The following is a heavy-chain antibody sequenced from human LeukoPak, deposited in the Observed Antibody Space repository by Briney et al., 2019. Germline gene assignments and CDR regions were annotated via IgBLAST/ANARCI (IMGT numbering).Heavy chain of an antibody. CDR2: ISGSGGST. CDR1: GFTFSSYA. CDR3: AKDDTYYDSRGYHDAFDI. J-gene: IGHJ3*02. Sequence: GGSLRLSCAASGFTFSSYAMSWVRQAPGKGLEWVSAISGSGGSTYYADSVKGRFTISRDNSKNTLYLQMNSLRAADTAVYYCAKDDTYYDSRGYHDAFDIWGQGTMVTVSS. D-gene: IGHD3-22*01. V-gene: IGHV3-23*01.